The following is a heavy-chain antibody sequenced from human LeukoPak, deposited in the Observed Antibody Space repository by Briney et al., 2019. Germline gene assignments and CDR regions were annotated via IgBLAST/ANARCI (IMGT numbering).Heavy chain of an antibody. Sequence: GGSLRLSCAASGFTFSDYYMSWIRQAPGKGLEWVSYISSSGSTIYYADSVKGRFTISRDNAKNSLYLQMNSLRAEDTAVYYCARVSRWLQQNAFDIWGQGTMVTVSS. CDR1: GFTFSDYY. CDR3: ARVSRWLQQNAFDI. D-gene: IGHD5-24*01. CDR2: ISSSGSTI. V-gene: IGHV3-11*01. J-gene: IGHJ3*02.